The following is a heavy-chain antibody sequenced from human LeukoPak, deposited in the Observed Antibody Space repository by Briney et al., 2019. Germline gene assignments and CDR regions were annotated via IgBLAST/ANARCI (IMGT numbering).Heavy chain of an antibody. J-gene: IGHJ4*02. CDR3: AKGGWDFDY. Sequence: PGGSLRLSCAASGFPFSTYGMHWVRQAPGKGLEWVAAISNDGNNKFYADSVKGRFTISRDNPKNTMNLQMNSLRAEDTAVYYCAKGGWDFDYWGQGTLVTVSS. V-gene: IGHV3-30*18. CDR1: GFPFSTYG. D-gene: IGHD1-26*01. CDR2: ISNDGNNK.